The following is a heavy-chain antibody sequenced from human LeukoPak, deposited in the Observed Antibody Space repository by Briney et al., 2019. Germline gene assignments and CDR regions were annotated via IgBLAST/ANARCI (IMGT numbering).Heavy chain of an antibody. Sequence: SETLSLTCTVSGGSISSSSYYWGWIRQPPGKGLEWIGGIYYSGRTYYNPSLKSRVTISVDTSKNQFSLKLSSLTAADTAVYYCARQGDDSSGYYYYYGMDVWGQGTTVTVSS. CDR1: GGSISSSSYY. CDR3: ARQGDDSSGYYYYYGMDV. J-gene: IGHJ6*02. V-gene: IGHV4-39*01. CDR2: IYYSGRT. D-gene: IGHD3-22*01.